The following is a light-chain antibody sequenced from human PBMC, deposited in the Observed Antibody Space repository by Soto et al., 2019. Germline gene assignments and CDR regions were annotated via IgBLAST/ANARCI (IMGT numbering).Light chain of an antibody. J-gene: IGKJ4*01. Sequence: DIPMTQSPSTLSASVGDRVTITCRASQSISTWLAWYQQIPGKAPKLLISKASSLESGVPSRFSGSGSGTEFTLTISSLQPDDFATYYCQQYSSYSLTFGGGTKVEIK. CDR2: KAS. V-gene: IGKV1-5*03. CDR3: QQYSSYSLT. CDR1: QSISTW.